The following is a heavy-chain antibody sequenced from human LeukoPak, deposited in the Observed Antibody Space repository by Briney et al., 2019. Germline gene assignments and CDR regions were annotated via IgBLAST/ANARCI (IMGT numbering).Heavy chain of an antibody. Sequence: PGGSLRLSCAASGFTFSSYEMNWVRQAPGKRLEWVSYISSSGSTIYYADSVKGRFTISRDNAKNSLYLQMNSLRAEDTAVYYCARAGIAAAGSAPGQYYYYGMDVWGQGTTVTVSS. CDR3: ARAGIAAAGSAPGQYYYYGMDV. CDR1: GFTFSSYE. J-gene: IGHJ6*02. CDR2: ISSSGSTI. V-gene: IGHV3-48*03. D-gene: IGHD6-13*01.